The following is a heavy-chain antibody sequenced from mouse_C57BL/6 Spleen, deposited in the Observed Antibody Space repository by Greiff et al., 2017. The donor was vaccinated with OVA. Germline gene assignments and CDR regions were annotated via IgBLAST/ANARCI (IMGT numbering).Heavy chain of an antibody. J-gene: IGHJ3*01. CDR2: IDPEDGDT. CDR3: TTGDGSAPFAY. Sequence: VQLQQSGAELVRPGASVKLSCTASGFNIKDYYMHWVKQRPEQGLEWIGRIDPEDGDTEYAPKFQGKATMTADTSSNTAYLQLSSLTSEDTAVYYCTTGDGSAPFAYWGQGTLVTVSA. CDR1: GFNIKDYY. V-gene: IGHV14-1*01. D-gene: IGHD3-2*02.